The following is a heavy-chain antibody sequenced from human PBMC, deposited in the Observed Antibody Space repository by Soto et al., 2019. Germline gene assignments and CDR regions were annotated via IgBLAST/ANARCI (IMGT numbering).Heavy chain of an antibody. CDR1: GAYMRNDYYY. D-gene: IGHD2-15*01. CDR3: ARWVEVSLDFFDS. J-gene: IGHJ4*02. V-gene: IGHV4-31*03. Sequence: QVQLQESGPGLVKPSETLSLTCTVSGAYMRNDYYYWSWVRQNPGKDLEWIGHMHHSGRTHYNPSLKIRVAISVDTSKNHFSLYLNSATAADTAVYYCARWVEVSLDFFDSWGQGTPVTVSS. CDR2: MHHSGRT.